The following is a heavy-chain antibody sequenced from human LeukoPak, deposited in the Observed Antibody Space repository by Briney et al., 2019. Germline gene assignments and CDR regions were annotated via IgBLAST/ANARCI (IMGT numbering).Heavy chain of an antibody. V-gene: IGHV3-30*04. Sequence: GRSLRLSCAASGFTFSSYAMHWVRQAPGKGLEWVAVISYDESNKYYAESVKGRFTISRDNSKNTLYLQMNSLRTEDTAVYYCARTWIQLWLQGYFDYWGQGTLVTVSS. CDR1: GFTFSSYA. J-gene: IGHJ4*02. CDR2: ISYDESNK. CDR3: ARTWIQLWLQGYFDY. D-gene: IGHD5-18*01.